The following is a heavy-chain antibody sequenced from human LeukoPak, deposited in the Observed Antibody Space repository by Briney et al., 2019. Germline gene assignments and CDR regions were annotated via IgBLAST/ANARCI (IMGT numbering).Heavy chain of an antibody. Sequence: GGSLRLSCAASGFTFSSNAMSWVRQAPGKGLEWVSYISSSGSTIYYADSVKGRFTISRDNAKNSLYLQMNSLRAEDTAVYYCARENPSYDFWSGYYSNWFDPWGQGTLVTVSS. CDR3: ARENPSYDFWSGYYSNWFDP. V-gene: IGHV3-11*01. CDR1: GFTFSSNA. J-gene: IGHJ5*02. CDR2: ISSSGSTI. D-gene: IGHD3-3*01.